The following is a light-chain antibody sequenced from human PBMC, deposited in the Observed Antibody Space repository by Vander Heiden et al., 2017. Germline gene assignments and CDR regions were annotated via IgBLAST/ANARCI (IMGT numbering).Light chain of an antibody. V-gene: IGKV1-5*03. CDR1: QSISSW. Sequence: DIQLTQSPSTLSASVGDRVTITCRASQSISSWLAWYQQKPGKAPKLLIYKASSLESGVPSRFSGSGSGTEFTLTISSLQPDDFATYYCQQYNSYSLTFGGGTKVEIK. J-gene: IGKJ4*01. CDR3: QQYNSYSLT. CDR2: KAS.